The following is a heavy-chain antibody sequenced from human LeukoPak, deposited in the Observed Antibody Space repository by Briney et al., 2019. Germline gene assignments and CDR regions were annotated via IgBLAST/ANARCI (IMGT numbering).Heavy chain of an antibody. V-gene: IGHV3-53*01. CDR3: ARDGYSYGSSSLDY. CDR2: IYSGGST. J-gene: IGHJ4*02. CDR1: GFTVSSVY. D-gene: IGHD5-18*01. Sequence: PGGSLRLSCAASGFTVSSVYMSWVRQAPGKGLEWVSVIYSGGSTYYADSVKGRFTVSRDNSKNTLYLQMNSLRADDSAVYYCARDGYSYGSSSLDYWGQGTLVTVSS.